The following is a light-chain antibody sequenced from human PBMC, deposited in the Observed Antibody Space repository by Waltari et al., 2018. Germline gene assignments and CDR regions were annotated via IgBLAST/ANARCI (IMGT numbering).Light chain of an antibody. Sequence: DIQMTQSPSAMSASVVDRVAITCRASQDIGNYFAWVQHKPGTVPKRLIYAVSSLESGVPSRFSGSDSGTEFTLTINRLQPEDLATYFCLQHYTYPPTFGQGTRLEI. V-gene: IGKV1-17*03. J-gene: IGKJ5*01. CDR1: QDIGNY. CDR2: AVS. CDR3: LQHYTYPPT.